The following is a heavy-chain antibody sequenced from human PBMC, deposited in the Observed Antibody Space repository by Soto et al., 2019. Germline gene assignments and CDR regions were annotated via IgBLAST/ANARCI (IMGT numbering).Heavy chain of an antibody. V-gene: IGHV3-15*01. Sequence: SLRLSCAASGFTFSNAWMSWVRQAPGKGLEWVGRIKSKTDGGTTDYAAPVKGRFTISRDDSKNTLYLQMNSLKTEDTAVYYCTTAYCSSTSCYSELDYFDYWGQGTLVTVSS. CDR2: IKSKTDGGTT. CDR1: GFTFSNAW. D-gene: IGHD2-2*01. CDR3: TTAYCSSTSCYSELDYFDY. J-gene: IGHJ4*02.